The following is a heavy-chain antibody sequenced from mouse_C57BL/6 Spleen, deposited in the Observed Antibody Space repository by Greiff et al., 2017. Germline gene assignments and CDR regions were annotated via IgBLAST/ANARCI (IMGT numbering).Heavy chain of an antibody. Sequence: VQLQQPGAELVKPGASVKLSCKASGYTFTSYWMHWVKQRPGQGLEWIGMIHPNSGSTNYNEKFKSKATLTVDKSSSTAYMQLSSLTSEDSAVYYCARAYDGYFSYFDYWGQGTTLTVSS. CDR1: GYTFTSYW. J-gene: IGHJ2*01. D-gene: IGHD2-3*01. CDR3: ARAYDGYFSYFDY. V-gene: IGHV1-64*01. CDR2: IHPNSGST.